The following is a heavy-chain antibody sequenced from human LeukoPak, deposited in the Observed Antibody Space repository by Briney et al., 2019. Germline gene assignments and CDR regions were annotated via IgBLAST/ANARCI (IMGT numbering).Heavy chain of an antibody. CDR2: IDPSSTYI. D-gene: IGHD4-17*01. V-gene: IGHV3-21*01. J-gene: IGHJ4*02. Sequence: GGSLRLSCSASRFTFSSYTMNWVRQAPGKGLEWVSSIDPSSTYIYYADSVKGRFTISRDNAQNSLYLQMNSLRAEDSAVYYCTRGSYGDYEYWGQGTLVTVSS. CDR1: RFTFSSYT. CDR3: TRGSYGDYEY.